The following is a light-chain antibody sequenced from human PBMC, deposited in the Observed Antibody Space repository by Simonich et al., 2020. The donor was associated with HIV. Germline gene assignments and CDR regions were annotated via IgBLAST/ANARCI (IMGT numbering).Light chain of an antibody. CDR2: GAS. V-gene: IGKV3-15*01. CDR3: QQYNNWLT. CDR1: QSVSSN. Sequence: EIVMTQSPATLSVSPGETATLSCRASQSVSSNLAWYQQKPGQAPRLLIYGASTRATGIPARFSGSGSGTEFTLTISSMQSEDFAVYCCQQYNNWLTFGGGTKVEIK. J-gene: IGKJ4*01.